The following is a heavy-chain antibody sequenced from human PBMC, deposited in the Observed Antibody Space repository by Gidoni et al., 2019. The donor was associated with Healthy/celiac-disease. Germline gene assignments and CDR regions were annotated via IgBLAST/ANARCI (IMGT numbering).Heavy chain of an antibody. J-gene: IGHJ4*02. CDR3: ARGAAAGRWEPYY. Sequence: QVQLVQSGAEVKKPGSSVKVSCKASGGTFSGSAISWVRQAPGQGLEWIGGIIPIFGTANYAQKFQGRVTITADESTSTAYMELSSLRSEDTAVDYCARGAAAGRWEPYYWGQGTLVTVSS. CDR2: IIPIFGTA. D-gene: IGHD6-13*01. V-gene: IGHV1-69*01. CDR1: GGTFSGSA.